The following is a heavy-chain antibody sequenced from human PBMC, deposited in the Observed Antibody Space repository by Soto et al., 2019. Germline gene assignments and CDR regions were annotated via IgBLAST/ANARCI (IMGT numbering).Heavy chain of an antibody. V-gene: IGHV3-23*01. J-gene: IGHJ5*02. D-gene: IGHD4-4*01. Sequence: EVQLLESGGGLVQPGGSLRLSCADSAFTFSSSAMSWVRQAPGKGLEWVSAISGSGGSTTYANSVKGRFTISRDNSKNTLYLQMNSLRAEDTAVYYCAKGTVTTPTGGFDPWGQGTLVTVSS. CDR1: AFTFSSSA. CDR3: AKGTVTTPTGGFDP. CDR2: ISGSGGST.